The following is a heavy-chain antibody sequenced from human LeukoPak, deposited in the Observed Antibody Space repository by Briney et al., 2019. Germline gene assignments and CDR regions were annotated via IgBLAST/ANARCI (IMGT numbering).Heavy chain of an antibody. CDR2: IYYSGNT. V-gene: IGHV4-39*07. CDR1: GGSIRSTTYY. D-gene: IGHD3-9*01. CDR3: ARGITDYEICLAFDI. Sequence: SETLSLTCSVSGGSIRSTTYYWGWIRQPPGKGLEWIGSIYYSGNTYYSPSLMSRVTISVDTSKNQFSLNLSSVTAADTAVYYCARGITDYEICLAFDIWGQGTMVTVSS. J-gene: IGHJ3*02.